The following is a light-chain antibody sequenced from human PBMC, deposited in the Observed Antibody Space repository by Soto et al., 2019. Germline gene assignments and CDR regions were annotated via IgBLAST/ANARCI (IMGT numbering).Light chain of an antibody. CDR1: QSVSSY. J-gene: IGKJ2*01. CDR2: GAS. CDR3: QQYGSSPYT. V-gene: IGKV3-20*01. Sequence: EIVLTKSPGTLSLSPGERATLSCRASQSVSSYLAWYQQKPGQAPRLLIYGASSMATGIPDRFSGSGSVTDFTLTISRLEPEDFAVYYCQQYGSSPYTFGQGTKLEIK.